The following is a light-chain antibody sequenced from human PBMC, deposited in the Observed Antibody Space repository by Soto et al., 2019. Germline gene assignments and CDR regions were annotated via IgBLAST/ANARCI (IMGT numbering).Light chain of an antibody. CDR1: QSVSSY. CDR3: QQYGSSGT. J-gene: IGKJ1*01. Sequence: ESVLSQSPGTLSLSPGERVTHSCRASQSVSSYLSWYQQQPDQDPRLLIYGACTGATGIPAWFSGSGSGTDFTLTISRVEPEDFAVYYCQQYGSSGTFGQGTKVDIK. V-gene: IGKV3-20*01. CDR2: GAC.